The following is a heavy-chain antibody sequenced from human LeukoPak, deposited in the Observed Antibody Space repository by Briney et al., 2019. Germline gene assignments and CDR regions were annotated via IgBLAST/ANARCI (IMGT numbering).Heavy chain of an antibody. Sequence: GGSLRLSCAVSGFTLSSYWMTWVRQTPGKGLEWVANIKQDGSEKYYVDSVKGRFTISRDNAKDSLYLQMNSLRGEDTAVYYCVRDWGGGDDYWGQGTLVTVSS. CDR3: VRDWGGGDDY. CDR2: IKQDGSEK. V-gene: IGHV3-7*01. D-gene: IGHD3-10*01. CDR1: GFTLSSYW. J-gene: IGHJ4*02.